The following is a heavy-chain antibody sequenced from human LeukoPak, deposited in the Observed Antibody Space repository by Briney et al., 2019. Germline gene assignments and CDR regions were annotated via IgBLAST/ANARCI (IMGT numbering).Heavy chain of an antibody. Sequence: GGSLRLSCAASGFTFDEYGMSWVRQAPGKGLEWVSGINWNGGSTGYADSVKGRFTISRDNTKNSLYLQMNSLRAEDTALYYCARDTETYYYDSSGYYPFDYWGQGTLVTVSS. D-gene: IGHD3-22*01. CDR3: ARDTETYYYDSSGYYPFDY. J-gene: IGHJ4*02. CDR1: GFTFDEYG. CDR2: INWNGGST. V-gene: IGHV3-20*04.